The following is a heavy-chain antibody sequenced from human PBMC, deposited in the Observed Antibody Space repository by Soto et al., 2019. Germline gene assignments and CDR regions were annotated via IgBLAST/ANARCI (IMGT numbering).Heavy chain of an antibody. V-gene: IGHV1-69*13. CDR3: ARVPAPGYYDSSGYAYYYYVMDV. J-gene: IGHJ6*02. CDR2: IIPIFGTA. CDR1: GGTFSSYA. D-gene: IGHD3-22*01. Sequence: SVKVSCKASGGTFSSYAISWVRQAPGQGIEWMGGIIPIFGTANYAQKFQGRVTITADESTSTAYMELSSLRSEDTAVYYCARVPAPGYYDSSGYAYYYYVMDVWGQGTTDIGSS.